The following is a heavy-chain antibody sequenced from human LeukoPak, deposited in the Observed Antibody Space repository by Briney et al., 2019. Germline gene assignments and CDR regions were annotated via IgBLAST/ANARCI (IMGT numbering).Heavy chain of an antibody. D-gene: IGHD5-24*01. CDR2: FDPEDGET. CDR3: ARDGGEMATTDAFDI. J-gene: IGHJ3*02. V-gene: IGHV1-24*01. CDR1: GYTLTELS. Sequence: ASVKVSCKVSGYTLTELSMHWVRQAPGKGLEWMGGFDPEDGETIYAQKFQGRVTMTEDTSTDTAYMELSSLRSEDTAVYYCARDGGEMATTDAFDIWGQGTMVTVSS.